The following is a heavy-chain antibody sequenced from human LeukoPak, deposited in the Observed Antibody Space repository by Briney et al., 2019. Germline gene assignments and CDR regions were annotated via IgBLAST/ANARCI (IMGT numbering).Heavy chain of an antibody. Sequence: GGSLRLSCAASGITFSSYAMHWVRQAPGKGLECVAVISYDGSNKYYADSVKGRFTISRDNSKNTLYLQMNSLRAEDTAVYYCARDTLFEEDAFDIWGQGTMVTVSS. J-gene: IGHJ3*02. CDR2: ISYDGSNK. CDR3: ARDTLFEEDAFDI. CDR1: GITFSSYA. D-gene: IGHD3-16*01. V-gene: IGHV3-30*07.